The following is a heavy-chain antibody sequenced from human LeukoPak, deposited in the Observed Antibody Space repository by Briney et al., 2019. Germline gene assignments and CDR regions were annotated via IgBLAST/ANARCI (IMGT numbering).Heavy chain of an antibody. D-gene: IGHD3-22*01. CDR3: ARDPTYYYESSGYYYFDY. Sequence: GGSLRLSCAASGFTFSSYSMNWVRQAPGKGLEWVSSISRSSIYIYYGDSVKGRFTISRDNAQNSLYLQMNSLTAEDTAVYYCARDPTYYYESSGYYYFDYWGQGTLVTVSS. CDR1: GFTFSSYS. J-gene: IGHJ4*02. CDR2: ISRSSIYI. V-gene: IGHV3-21*01.